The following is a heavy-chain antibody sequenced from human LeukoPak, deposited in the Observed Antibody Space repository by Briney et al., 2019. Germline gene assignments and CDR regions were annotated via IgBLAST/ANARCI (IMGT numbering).Heavy chain of an antibody. V-gene: IGHV4-39*01. CDR1: GGSISSSSAY. Sequence: SETLSLTCTVSGGSISSSSAYWSWIRQPPGKGLEWIGSIFYSGSTYYNPSLNSRVTISIDTSKNQFSLRLSSVTAADTAVYYCARQMNTVTADYWGQGTLVTVSS. J-gene: IGHJ4*02. D-gene: IGHD4-17*01. CDR2: IFYSGST. CDR3: ARQMNTVTADY.